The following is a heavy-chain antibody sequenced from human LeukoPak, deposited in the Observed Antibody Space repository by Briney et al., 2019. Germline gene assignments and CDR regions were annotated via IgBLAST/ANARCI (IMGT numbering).Heavy chain of an antibody. V-gene: IGHV4-59*12. CDR1: GGSINSYY. CDR2: MYYSGST. D-gene: IGHD4-11*01. CDR3: ARVGAVTTNY. J-gene: IGHJ4*02. Sequence: SETLSLTCTVSGGSINSYYWSWIRQSPGKGLEWIGHMYYSGSTNYNPSLKNRVTISVDTSKNQFSLKLSSVTAADTAVYYCARVGAVTTNYWGQGTLVTVSS.